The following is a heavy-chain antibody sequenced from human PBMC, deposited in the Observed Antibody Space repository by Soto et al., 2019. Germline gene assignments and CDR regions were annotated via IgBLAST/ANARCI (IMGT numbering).Heavy chain of an antibody. J-gene: IGHJ4*02. Sequence: PSETLSLTCAISGDSVSSTSTAWSWIRQSPSRGLEWLGRTYYRSKWYSDYAVSVKSRITINPDTSKSQFSLQLKSVTPEDTAVYYCARGSYYSGWVWGQGTLVTVSS. CDR2: TYYRSKWYS. V-gene: IGHV6-1*01. D-gene: IGHD6-19*01. CDR1: GDSVSSTSTA. CDR3: ARGSYYSGWV.